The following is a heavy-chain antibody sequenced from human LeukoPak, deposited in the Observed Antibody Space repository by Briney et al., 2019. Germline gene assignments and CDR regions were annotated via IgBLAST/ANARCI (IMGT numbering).Heavy chain of an antibody. CDR2: INSDGTST. D-gene: IGHD6-19*01. CDR1: GFTFSSYW. Sequence: GGSLRLSCAASGFTFSSYWMHWVRQAPGKVLVWVSRINSDGTSTTYADSVKGRFTISRDNAKNTLYLQMNSLRAEDTAVYYCARDPREGAVAGNFDYWGQGTLVTVSS. J-gene: IGHJ4*02. V-gene: IGHV3-74*01. CDR3: ARDPREGAVAGNFDY.